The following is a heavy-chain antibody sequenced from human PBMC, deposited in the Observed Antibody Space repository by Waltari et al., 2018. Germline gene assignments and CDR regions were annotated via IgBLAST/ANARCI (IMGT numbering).Heavy chain of an antibody. J-gene: IGHJ3*02. CDR1: GGSISSSSYY. Sequence: QLQLQESGPGLVKPSETLSLTCTVSGGSISSSSYYCGWIRQPPGTGLEWIGSIYYSGVTYYNPSLKSRVTISVDTSKNQFSLKLSSVTAAETAVYYCARPRVDYGGAFDIWGQGTMVTVSS. CDR3: ARPRVDYGGAFDI. V-gene: IGHV4-39*01. D-gene: IGHD4-17*01. CDR2: IYYSGVT.